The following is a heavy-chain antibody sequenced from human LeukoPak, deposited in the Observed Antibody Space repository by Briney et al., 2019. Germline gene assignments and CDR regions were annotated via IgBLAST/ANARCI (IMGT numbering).Heavy chain of an antibody. D-gene: IGHD6-13*01. CDR3: ARQIASARTAGFDF. CDR1: GGSISSYY. V-gene: IGHV4-4*07. CDR2: IYSTGST. Sequence: KPSETLSLTCTVSGGSISSYYWSWIRQPAGKGLEWIGRIYSTGSTNYNPSLKSRVTMSVDTSKNQFSLRLRSVTAADTAAYYCARQIASARTAGFDFWGQGALVTVSS. J-gene: IGHJ4*02.